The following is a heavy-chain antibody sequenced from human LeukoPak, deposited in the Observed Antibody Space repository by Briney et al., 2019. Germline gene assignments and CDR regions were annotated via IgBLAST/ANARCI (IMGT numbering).Heavy chain of an antibody. CDR2: ISAYNGNT. V-gene: IGHV1-18*01. CDR1: GYTFTSYG. CDR3: ARVRPRYCSGGSCSLTNWFDP. D-gene: IGHD2-15*01. Sequence: ASVKVSCKASGYTFTSYGISWVRQAPGQGLEWMGWISAYNGNTNYAQKLQGRVTLTTDTSTSIAYMELRSLRSADTAVYYCARVRPRYCSGGSCSLTNWFDPWGQGTLVTVSS. J-gene: IGHJ5*02.